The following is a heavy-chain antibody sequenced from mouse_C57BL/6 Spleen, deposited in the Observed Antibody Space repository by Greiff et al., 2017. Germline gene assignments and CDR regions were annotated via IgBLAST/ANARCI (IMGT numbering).Heavy chain of an antibody. Sequence: EVMLVESGGDLVKPGGSLKLSCAASGFTFSSYGMSWVRQTPDKRLEWVATISSGGSYTYYPASVKGRFTISRDNAKNPLYLLMSKLKSEDTAMYYGARHDYDAMDYWGQGTSVTVSS. CDR1: GFTFSSYG. CDR2: ISSGGSYT. J-gene: IGHJ4*01. CDR3: ARHDYDAMDY. V-gene: IGHV5-6*01.